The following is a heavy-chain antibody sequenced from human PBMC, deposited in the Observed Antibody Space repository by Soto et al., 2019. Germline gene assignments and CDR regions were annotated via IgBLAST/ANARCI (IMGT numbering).Heavy chain of an antibody. Sequence: QVQLQESGPGLVKPSETLSLTCTVSGGSVSSGSYYWSWIRQPPGEGLEWIGYIYYSGSTNYNPHLKSRVTISVDTSKNQFSLKLSSVTAADTAVYYCARDAHPDYYYYGMDVWGQGTTVTVSS. CDR2: IYYSGST. J-gene: IGHJ6*02. CDR1: GGSVSSGSYY. CDR3: ARDAHPDYYYYGMDV. V-gene: IGHV4-61*01.